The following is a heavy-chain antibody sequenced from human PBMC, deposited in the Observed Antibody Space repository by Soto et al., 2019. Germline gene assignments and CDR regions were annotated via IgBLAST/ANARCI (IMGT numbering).Heavy chain of an antibody. CDR3: ARGVVRGVVVRQGYYDGLDV. D-gene: IGHD3-10*01. V-gene: IGHV1-69*01. J-gene: IGHJ6*02. CDR2: IIPIFGTP. CDR1: GGTLSSYA. Sequence: QVQMVQSGAEVKKPGSSVRVSCKASGGTLSSYAISWVRQGPGQGLEWMGGIIPIFGTPNYAQKFQGRATITADESTSTAYMDLSSLRSDDSAVYYCARGVVRGVVVRQGYYDGLDVWGQGTTVTVSS.